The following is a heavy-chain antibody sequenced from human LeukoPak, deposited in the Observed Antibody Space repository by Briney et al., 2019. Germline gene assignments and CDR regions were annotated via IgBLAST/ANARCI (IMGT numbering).Heavy chain of an antibody. CDR3: ARGLGDYAFDY. CDR1: GGSISSFY. V-gene: IGHV4-59*01. D-gene: IGHD4-17*01. CDR2: IYYSGST. Sequence: PSETLSLTCTVSGGSISSFYWSWLRQPPGKGLEWIGYIYYSGSTSYDPSLKSRVTISVDTSKNQFSLKLSSVTAADTAVYYCARGLGDYAFDYWGQGTLVTVSS. J-gene: IGHJ4*02.